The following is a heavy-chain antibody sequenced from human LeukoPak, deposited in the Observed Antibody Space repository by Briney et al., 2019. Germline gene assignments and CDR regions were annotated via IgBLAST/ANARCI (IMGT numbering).Heavy chain of an antibody. CDR2: INPNSGDT. D-gene: IGHD6-19*01. V-gene: IGHV1-2*02. CDR3: ARGVSPSYSSAWYVNY. J-gene: IGHJ4*02. CDR1: GYTFTGYY. Sequence: ASVKVSCKASGYTFTGYYMHWVRQAPGQGLEWMGWINPNSGDTNYAQKFQGRVTMTRDTSISTAYMELSRLGSDDTAVYYCARGVSPSYSSAWYVNYWGQGALVTVSS.